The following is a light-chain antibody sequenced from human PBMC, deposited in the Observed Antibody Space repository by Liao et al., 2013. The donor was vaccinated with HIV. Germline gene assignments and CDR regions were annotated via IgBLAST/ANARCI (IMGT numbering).Light chain of an antibody. V-gene: IGLV3-1*01. J-gene: IGLJ2*01. CDR2: QDT. CDR1: KLGDKF. CDR3: QTWDSNTAF. Sequence: SYELTQPASVSVSPGQTATITCYGDKLGDKFATWYQQKPGQSPVLVIHQDTKRPSGIPERFSGSNSGNTATLTISGTQAMDEADYYCQTWDSNTAFFGGGTKVTVL.